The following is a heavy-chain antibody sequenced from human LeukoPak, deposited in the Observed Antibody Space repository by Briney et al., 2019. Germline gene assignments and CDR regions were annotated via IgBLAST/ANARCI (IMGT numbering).Heavy chain of an antibody. Sequence: GGSLRLSCAASGFTFSSYSMNWVRQAPGKGLEWVSYISSSSSTIYYADSVKGRFTISRDNAKNSLYLQMNSLRAEDTAVYYCAREGYSSSWQENVGYYFDYWGQGTLVTVSS. V-gene: IGHV3-48*04. CDR2: ISSSSSTI. J-gene: IGHJ4*02. D-gene: IGHD6-13*01. CDR1: GFTFSSYS. CDR3: AREGYSSSWQENVGYYFDY.